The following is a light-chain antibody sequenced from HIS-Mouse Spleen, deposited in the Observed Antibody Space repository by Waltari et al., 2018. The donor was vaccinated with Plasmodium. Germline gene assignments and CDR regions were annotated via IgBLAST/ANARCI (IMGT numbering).Light chain of an antibody. V-gene: IGKV3-15*01. Sequence: EIVMTQSPATLSVSPGERATLPCRASQSVSSNLAWYQQKPGQAPRLLIYGASDRATGIPARFSGSGSETEFTLTISSLQSEDFAVYYCQQYNNWSFTFGPGTKVDIK. CDR1: QSVSSN. J-gene: IGKJ3*01. CDR2: GAS. CDR3: QQYNNWSFT.